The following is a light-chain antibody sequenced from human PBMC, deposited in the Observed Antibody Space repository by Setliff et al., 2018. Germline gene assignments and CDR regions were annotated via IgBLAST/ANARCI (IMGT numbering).Light chain of an antibody. CDR3: SSYKNTNKNV. J-gene: IGLJ1*01. CDR2: DVT. Sequence: QSVLTQPAAVSGSPGQSIAISCAGTNSDVGGYDYVSWYQQHPGKAPKLIIYDVTKRPSGVSSRFSGSKSGNTASLTISGLQAEDEADYFCSSYKNTNKNVFGTGTKVTVL. V-gene: IGLV2-14*01. CDR1: NSDVGGYDY.